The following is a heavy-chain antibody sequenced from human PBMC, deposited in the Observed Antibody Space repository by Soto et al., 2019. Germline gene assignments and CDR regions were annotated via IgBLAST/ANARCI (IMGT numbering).Heavy chain of an antibody. Sequence: QVQMQQWGAGLLRPSETLSLTCTFSGWSLSYTSWSWIRQPPGKGLEWIGGISSYEGTNYNPSLRSRVTMSRDTSRNQLSLQLTSMTAADTAVYYCSRGIDSAKAGYWDQGALVTVSS. CDR3: SRGIDSAKAGY. J-gene: IGHJ4*01. CDR1: GWSLSYTS. V-gene: IGHV4-34*01. D-gene: IGHD5-18*01. CDR2: ISSYEGT.